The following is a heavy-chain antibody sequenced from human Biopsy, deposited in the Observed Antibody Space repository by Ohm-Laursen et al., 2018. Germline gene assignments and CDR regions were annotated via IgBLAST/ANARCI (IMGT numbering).Heavy chain of an antibody. D-gene: IGHD1-1*01. CDR3: AADINVWNVNY. Sequence: ASVKASCKVSGDTLTELSMHWGRQAPGKGLEWMGGFAPENGKTVYAQNFQARVSMTEDTATDTAYMELRSLRSEDTAVYYCAADINVWNVNYWGQGTQVTVSS. CDR1: GDTLTELS. V-gene: IGHV1-24*01. J-gene: IGHJ4*02. CDR2: FAPENGKT.